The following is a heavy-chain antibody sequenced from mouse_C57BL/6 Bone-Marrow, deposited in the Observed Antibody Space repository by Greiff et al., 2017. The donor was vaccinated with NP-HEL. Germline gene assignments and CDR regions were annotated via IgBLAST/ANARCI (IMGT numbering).Heavy chain of an antibody. J-gene: IGHJ3*01. Sequence: VQLQESGAELVRPGTSVKVSCKASGYAFTNYLIEWVKQRPGQGLEWIGEINPGSGGTNYNEKFKGKATLTADKSSSTAYMQLSSLTSEDSAVYFCARSEGLNGFAYWGQGTLLTVSA. V-gene: IGHV1-54*01. CDR3: ARSEGLNGFAY. CDR2: INPGSGGT. CDR1: GYAFTNYL. D-gene: IGHD2-2*01.